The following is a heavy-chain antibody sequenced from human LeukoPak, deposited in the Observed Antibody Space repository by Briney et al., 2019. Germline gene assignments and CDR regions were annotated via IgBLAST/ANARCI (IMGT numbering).Heavy chain of an antibody. J-gene: IGHJ4*02. Sequence: PSETPSLTCAVYGGSFSGYYWSWIRQPPGKGLEWIGEINHSGSTNYNPSLKSRVTISVDTSKNQFSLKLSSVTAADTAVYYCARHNFWSGYCDYWGQGTLVTVSS. CDR3: ARHNFWSGYCDY. CDR2: INHSGST. V-gene: IGHV4-34*01. D-gene: IGHD3-3*01. CDR1: GGSFSGYY.